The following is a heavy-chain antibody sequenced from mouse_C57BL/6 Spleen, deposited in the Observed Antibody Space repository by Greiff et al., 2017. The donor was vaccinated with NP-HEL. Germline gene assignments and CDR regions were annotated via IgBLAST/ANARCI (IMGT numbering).Heavy chain of an antibody. CDR3: ARGGGYYVSWFAY. J-gene: IGHJ3*01. D-gene: IGHD2-3*01. V-gene: IGHV1-52*01. Sequence: VKLQQPGAELVRPGSSVKLSCKASGYTFTSYWMHWVKQRPIQGLEWIGNIDPSDSETHYNQKFKDKATLTVDKSSSTAYMQLSSLTSEDSAVYYCARGGGYYVSWFAYWGQGTLVTVSA. CDR2: IDPSDSET. CDR1: GYTFTSYW.